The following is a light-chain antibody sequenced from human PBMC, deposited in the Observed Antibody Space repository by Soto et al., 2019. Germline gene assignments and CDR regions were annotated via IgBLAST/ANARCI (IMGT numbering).Light chain of an antibody. Sequence: EIVMTQSPATLSLTPGERATLSCRASQSVSSGYLAWYQQKPGQAPRLLIYGASIRAAGIPDRFSGSGSGADFTLTISRLEPEDFAVYYCQQYGSSPRTFGQGTKVDI. V-gene: IGKV3-20*01. CDR2: GAS. CDR1: QSVSSGY. CDR3: QQYGSSPRT. J-gene: IGKJ1*01.